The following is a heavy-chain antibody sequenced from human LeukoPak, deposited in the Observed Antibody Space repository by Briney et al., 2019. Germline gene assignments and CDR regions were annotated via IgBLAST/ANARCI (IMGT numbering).Heavy chain of an antibody. V-gene: IGHV1-8*01. D-gene: IGHD6-13*01. CDR3: ARGPPESSSSDS. Sequence: ASVRVSCKASGYTFSNYDSNWVRQATGQALEWMGWMSPNNGKTGYAQNLQGRVIMTRDTSISTAYMELRRLRIADTAVYYCARGPPESSSSDSWGQGTLVTVSS. CDR2: MSPNNGKT. J-gene: IGHJ4*02. CDR1: GYTFSNYD.